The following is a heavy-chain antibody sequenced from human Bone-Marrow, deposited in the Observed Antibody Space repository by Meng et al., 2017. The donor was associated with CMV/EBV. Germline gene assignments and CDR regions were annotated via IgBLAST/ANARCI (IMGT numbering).Heavy chain of an antibody. V-gene: IGHV1-2*02. CDR3: ARVFTVFGEAKDAPYKWFDPWGQGSRANHASYNWLDP. J-gene: IGHJ5*02. D-gene: IGHD3-3*01. CDR2: INPNSGGT. Sequence: ASVKVSCKASGYTFTSYSLHWVRQAPGQGLEWMGWINPNSGGTNYAQNFQGRLTITTDESTNTAYMELSSLKSDDTAVYYCARVFTVFGEAKDAPYKWFDPWGQGSRANHASYNWLDPWGQGSLVTVSS. CDR1: GYTFTSYS.